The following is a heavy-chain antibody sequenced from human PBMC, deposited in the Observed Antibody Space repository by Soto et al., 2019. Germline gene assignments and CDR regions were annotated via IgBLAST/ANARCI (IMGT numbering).Heavy chain of an antibody. CDR1: GYTFISYG. CDR3: AREDRDRETGLVPAAIDGMDV. J-gene: IGHJ6*02. D-gene: IGHD2-2*01. Sequence: ASVKVSCKASGYTFISYGTNWVRQAPGQGLEWMGWISGCNGNTNYAQKLQGRVTMTTDTSASTAYMELSSLRSEDTAVYYCAREDRDRETGLVPAAIDGMDVWGQGTTVTVSS. V-gene: IGHV1-18*01. CDR2: ISGCNGNT.